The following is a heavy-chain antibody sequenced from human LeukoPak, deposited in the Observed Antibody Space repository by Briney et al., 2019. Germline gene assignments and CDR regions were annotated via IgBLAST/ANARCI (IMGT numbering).Heavy chain of an antibody. J-gene: IGHJ3*02. V-gene: IGHV3-23*01. CDR2: ISGSGGST. CDR1: GFTFSGYW. D-gene: IGHD5-12*01. Sequence: GGSLRLSCAASGFTFSGYWMHWVRQAPGKGLEWVSAISGSGGSTYYADSVKGRFTISRDNSKNTLYLQMNSLRAEDTAVYYCAKAGLRIYDAFDIWGQGTMVTVSS. CDR3: AKAGLRIYDAFDI.